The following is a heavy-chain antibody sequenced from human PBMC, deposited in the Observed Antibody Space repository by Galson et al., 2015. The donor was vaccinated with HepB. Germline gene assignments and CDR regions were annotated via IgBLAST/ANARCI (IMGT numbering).Heavy chain of an antibody. CDR2: INHSGST. CDR1: GGSFSGYY. CDR3: ARAATVTLRRYYYYMDV. Sequence: ETLSLTCAVYGGSFSGYYWSWIRQPPGKGLEWIGEINHSGSTSYNPSLKSRVTISVDTSKNQFSLKLSSVTAADTAVYYCARAATVTLRRYYYYMDVWGKGTTVTVSS. J-gene: IGHJ6*03. D-gene: IGHD4-17*01. V-gene: IGHV4-34*01.